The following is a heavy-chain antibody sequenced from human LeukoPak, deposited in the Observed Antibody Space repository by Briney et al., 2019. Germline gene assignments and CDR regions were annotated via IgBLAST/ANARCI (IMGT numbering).Heavy chain of an antibody. CDR3: ARSGSWLRAPLFDY. Sequence: ASVKVSCKASGGTFSSYAISWVRQAPGQGLEWMGGIIPIFGTANYAQKFQGRVTMTRDTSISTAYMELSRLRSDDTAVYYCARSGSWLRAPLFDYWGQGTLVTVSS. D-gene: IGHD6-19*01. CDR1: GGTFSSYA. V-gene: IGHV1-69*05. J-gene: IGHJ4*02. CDR2: IIPIFGTA.